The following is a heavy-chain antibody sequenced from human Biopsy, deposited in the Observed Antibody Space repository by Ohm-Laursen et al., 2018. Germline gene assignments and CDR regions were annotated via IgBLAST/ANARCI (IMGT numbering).Heavy chain of an antibody. Sequence: SLRLSCAASGFTFSGYAMSWVRQGPEKGLEWASVVTGSGRSTYYTDSVKGRFSISRDNSKNTLYLQMNSLRVEDTAAYYCAKGRSGGTGHGNWFDPWGQGTLVIVSS. CDR2: VTGSGRST. CDR3: AKGRSGGTGHGNWFDP. CDR1: GFTFSGYA. D-gene: IGHD3-10*01. J-gene: IGHJ5*02. V-gene: IGHV3-23*01.